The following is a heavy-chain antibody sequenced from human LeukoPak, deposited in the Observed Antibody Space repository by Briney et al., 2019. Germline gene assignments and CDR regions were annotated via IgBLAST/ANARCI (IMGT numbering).Heavy chain of an antibody. V-gene: IGHV4-59*12. CDR3: ALHGRYYFDY. CDR1: GGSISSYY. J-gene: IGHJ4*02. D-gene: IGHD3-3*01. Sequence: SETLSLTCTVSGGSISSYYWSWIRQPPGKGLEWIGYIYYSGSTNYNPSLKSRVTISVDRSKNQFSLELNSVTAADTAMYYCALHGRYYFDYWGQGTLVTVSS. CDR2: IYYSGST.